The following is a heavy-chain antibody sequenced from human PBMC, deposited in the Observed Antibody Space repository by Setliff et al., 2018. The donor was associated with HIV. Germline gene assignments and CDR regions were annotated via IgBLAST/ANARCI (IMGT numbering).Heavy chain of an antibody. CDR3: ARGSRGVVSCGHNSYYYYYYMDV. D-gene: IGHD3-3*01. Sequence: GASVKVSCKAAGYTFRNSDINWVRQAPGQGLEWMGWVNPNSGNTGYAQKLQGRVTMTRNTSISTAYMELSSLRSEDTAVYYCARGSRGVVSCGHNSYYYYYYMDVWGRGTTVTVSS. CDR2: VNPNSGNT. CDR1: GYTFRNSD. V-gene: IGHV1-8*02. J-gene: IGHJ6*03.